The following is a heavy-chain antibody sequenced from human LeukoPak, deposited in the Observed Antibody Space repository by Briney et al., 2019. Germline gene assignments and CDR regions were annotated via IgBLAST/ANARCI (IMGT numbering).Heavy chain of an antibody. CDR2: INQDGSDK. CDR3: ARDAIPYSGSYHGGSEYFQH. D-gene: IGHD1-26*01. Sequence: PGGSLRLSCAASGFTFSTSWMSWVRHTPGKGLEWVANINQDGSDKYYVDSVKGRFTISRDNSKNTLYLQMNSLRAEDTAVYYCARDAIPYSGSYHGGSEYFQHWGQGTLVTVSS. CDR1: GFTFSTSW. V-gene: IGHV3-7*01. J-gene: IGHJ1*01.